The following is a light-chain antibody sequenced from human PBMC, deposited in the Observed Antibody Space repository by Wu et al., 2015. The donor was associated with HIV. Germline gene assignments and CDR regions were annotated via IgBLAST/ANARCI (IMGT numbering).Light chain of an antibody. J-gene: IGKJ2*01. Sequence: ENVLTQSPDILSLSPGERATLSCRASQSISSGYLAWYQQKPGQAPRLLIYAASSRATGIPDRFSGSASGTDFTLTISSLEPEDFAVYYCQQFGDSPKYTFGQGTKLEIK. CDR3: QQFGDSPKYT. CDR1: QSISSGY. CDR2: AAS. V-gene: IGKV3-20*01.